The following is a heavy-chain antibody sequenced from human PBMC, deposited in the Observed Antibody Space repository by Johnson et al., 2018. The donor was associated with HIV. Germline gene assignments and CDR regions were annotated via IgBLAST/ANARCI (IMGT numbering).Heavy chain of an antibody. J-gene: IGHJ3*02. D-gene: IGHD3-9*01. CDR1: GFTLSTYG. CDR3: ARATSLHYDILTGYFSDDFDI. CDR2: MSYDESNT. V-gene: IGHV3-33*05. Sequence: QVQLVESWGGVVQPGRSLRLSCAVSGFTLSTYGMHWVRQAPGKGPEWVAVMSYDESNTYYADSVKGRFTISRENANNSLYLQMNSLRAGDTGVYYCARATSLHYDILTGYFSDDFDIWGQGTVVTVSS.